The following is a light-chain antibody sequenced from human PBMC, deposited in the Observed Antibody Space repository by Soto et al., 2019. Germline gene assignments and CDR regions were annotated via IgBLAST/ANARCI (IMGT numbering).Light chain of an antibody. V-gene: IGKV3-15*01. J-gene: IGKJ5*01. Sequence: EIVMTQSPATLSVSPGEGATLSCRASQSVSSKLAWYQQKPGQAPRLLIYGASTRATGIPARFSGSGSGTAFNLIIGSPEPEDFAVYYCQQRGDWPPGFGQGTRLEIK. CDR1: QSVSSK. CDR2: GAS. CDR3: QQRGDWPPG.